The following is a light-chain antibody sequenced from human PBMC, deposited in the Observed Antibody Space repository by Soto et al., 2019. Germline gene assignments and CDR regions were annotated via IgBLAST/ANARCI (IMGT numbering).Light chain of an antibody. Sequence: QPVLTQPPSSSASPGESARLTCTLPSDINVGSHNIYWYQQKPGSPPRYLLYYYSDSDKGQGSGVPSRFSGSKDASANTGILLISGLQSEDEADYYCMIWPSNASIFGTGTKLTVL. J-gene: IGLJ1*01. CDR1: SDINVGSHN. CDR3: MIWPSNASI. V-gene: IGLV5-37*01. CDR2: YYSDSDK.